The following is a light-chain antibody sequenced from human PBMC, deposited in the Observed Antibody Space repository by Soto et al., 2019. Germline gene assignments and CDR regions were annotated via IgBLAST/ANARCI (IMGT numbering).Light chain of an antibody. CDR1: QSVSSY. V-gene: IGKV3-20*01. CDR2: GAS. J-gene: IGKJ1*01. Sequence: EIVLTQSPGTLSLSPGERATLSCRASQSVSSYLAWYQQKPGQAPRLLIYGASSRATDIPDRFSGSGSGTDFTLTISRLEPEDFAVYYCQQYGNSPRTFGQGTTVDIK. CDR3: QQYGNSPRT.